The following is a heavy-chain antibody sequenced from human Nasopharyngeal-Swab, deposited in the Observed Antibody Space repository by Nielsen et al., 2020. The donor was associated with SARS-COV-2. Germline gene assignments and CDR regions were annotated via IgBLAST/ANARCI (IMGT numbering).Heavy chain of an antibody. Sequence: SVKVSCKASGGTFSSYAISRVRQAPGQGLEWMGGIIPIFGTANYAQKFQGRVTITADESTSTAYMELSSLRSEDTAVYYCARQDVVVPAAKSKKYYMDVWGKGTTVTVSS. D-gene: IGHD2-2*01. CDR3: ARQDVVVPAAKSKKYYMDV. CDR1: GGTFSSYA. CDR2: IIPIFGTA. V-gene: IGHV1-69*13. J-gene: IGHJ6*03.